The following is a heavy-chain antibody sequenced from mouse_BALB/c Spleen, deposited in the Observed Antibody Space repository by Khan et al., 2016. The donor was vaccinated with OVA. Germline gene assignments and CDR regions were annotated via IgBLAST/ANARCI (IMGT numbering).Heavy chain of an antibody. CDR2: ISSGSSTI. J-gene: IGHJ1*01. V-gene: IGHV5-17*02. CDR3: ARSGGNFHWYFDV. D-gene: IGHD2-1*01. Sequence: EVQGVESGGGLVQPGGSRKLSCAASGFTFSSFGMHWVRQAPKKGLEWVAYISSGSSTIYYGDTVKGRFTISRDSPKKTLFLQMTSLRSEDTAMYYCARSGGNFHWYFDVWGAGTSVTVSS. CDR1: GFTFSSFG.